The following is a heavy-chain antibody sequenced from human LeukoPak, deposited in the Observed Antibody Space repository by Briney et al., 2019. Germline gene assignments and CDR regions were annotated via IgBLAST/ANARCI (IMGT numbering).Heavy chain of an antibody. D-gene: IGHD6-13*01. J-gene: IGHJ5*02. Sequence: SETLSLTCTVSGGSISSSSYYWGWIRQPPGKGLEWIGSIYYSGSTYYNPSLKSRVTISVDTSKNQFSLKLSSVTAADTAVYYCAREGQQLVTSYNWFDPWGQGTLVTVSS. CDR2: IYYSGST. V-gene: IGHV4-39*07. CDR3: AREGQQLVTSYNWFDP. CDR1: GGSISSSSYY.